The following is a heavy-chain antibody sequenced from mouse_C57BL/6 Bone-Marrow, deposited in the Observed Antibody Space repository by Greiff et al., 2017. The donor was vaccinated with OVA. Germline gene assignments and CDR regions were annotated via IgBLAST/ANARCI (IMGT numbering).Heavy chain of an antibody. CDR2: IWRGGST. V-gene: IGHV2-5*01. D-gene: IGHD1-1*01. Sequence: QVQLKESGPGLVQPSQSLSITCTVSGFSLTSYGVHWVRQSPGKGLEWLGVIWRGGSTDYNAAFMSRLSITKDNSKSQVFFKMNSLQADDTAIYYGAAHYYGSSYEYFDYWGQGTTLTVSS. CDR3: AAHYYGSSYEYFDY. J-gene: IGHJ2*01. CDR1: GFSLTSYG.